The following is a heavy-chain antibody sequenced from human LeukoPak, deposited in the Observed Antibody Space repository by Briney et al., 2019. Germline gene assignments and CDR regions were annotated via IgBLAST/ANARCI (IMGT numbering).Heavy chain of an antibody. D-gene: IGHD3-22*01. J-gene: IGHJ4*02. V-gene: IGHV1-2*02. CDR3: ARGTMNLDS. CDR2: INPYSGDT. CDR1: GYAFTGYY. Sequence: ASVKVSCKASGYAFTGYYIHWVRQAPGQGLEWMGWINPYSGDTAYAQKFQGRVTMTRDTSINTAYMELNRLKFDDTAVYYCARGTMNLDSWGQGTLVTVSS.